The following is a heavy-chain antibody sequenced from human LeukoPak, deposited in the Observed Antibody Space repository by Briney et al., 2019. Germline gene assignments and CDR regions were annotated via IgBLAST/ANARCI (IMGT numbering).Heavy chain of an antibody. Sequence: PGRSLRLSCAASGFTFDDYAMHWVRQAPGKGLEWVSSISWNSNSIDYADSVKGRFIISRDNAKNSLYLQLNSLRAEGMALYYCARGRYYHDTSGYYSLDYWGQGTLVTVSS. CDR2: ISWNSNSI. CDR3: ARGRYYHDTSGYYSLDY. CDR1: GFTFDDYA. V-gene: IGHV3-9*03. D-gene: IGHD3-22*01. J-gene: IGHJ4*02.